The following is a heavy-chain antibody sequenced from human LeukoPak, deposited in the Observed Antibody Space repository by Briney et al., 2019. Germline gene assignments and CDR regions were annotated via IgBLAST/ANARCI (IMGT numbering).Heavy chain of an antibody. CDR2: IYSGGST. V-gene: IGHV3-53*01. CDR3: ASNNYGPNYYYYYMDV. Sequence: PGGSLRLSCAASGFTVSSNYMSWVRQAPGKGLEWVSVIYSGGSTYYADSVKGRFTISRDNSKNTLYLQMNSLRAEDTAVYYCASNNYGPNYYYYYMDVWGKGTTVTISS. CDR1: GFTVSSNY. J-gene: IGHJ6*03. D-gene: IGHD5-18*01.